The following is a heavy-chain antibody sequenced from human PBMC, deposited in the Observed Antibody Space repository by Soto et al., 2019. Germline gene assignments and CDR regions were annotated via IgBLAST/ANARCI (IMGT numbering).Heavy chain of an antibody. Sequence: ASVKVSCKASGYTFTGYYMHWVRQAPGQGLEWMGWINPNSGGTNYAQKLQGRVTMTRDTSISTAYMELSRLRSDDTAVYYCAGGGITIFGVVSIYFYYYGMDVWGQGTTVTVSS. CDR1: GYTFTGYY. J-gene: IGHJ6*02. D-gene: IGHD3-3*01. CDR2: INPNSGGT. CDR3: AGGGITIFGVVSIYFYYYGMDV. V-gene: IGHV1-2*02.